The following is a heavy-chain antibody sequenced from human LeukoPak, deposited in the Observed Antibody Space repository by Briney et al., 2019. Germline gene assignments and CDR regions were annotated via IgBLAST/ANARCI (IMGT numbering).Heavy chain of an antibody. CDR1: GFTASSNY. CDR3: ARDRLLEDRDYNSYYYMDV. D-gene: IGHD1-1*01. CDR2: IYSGGST. J-gene: IGHJ6*03. Sequence: PGGSLRLSCAASGFTASSNYMSWVRQAPGKGLEWVSVIYSGGSTYYADSVKGRFTISRDNSKNTLYLQMNSLRAEDTAVYYCARDRLLEDRDYNSYYYMDVWGIGTTVTVSS. V-gene: IGHV3-66*01.